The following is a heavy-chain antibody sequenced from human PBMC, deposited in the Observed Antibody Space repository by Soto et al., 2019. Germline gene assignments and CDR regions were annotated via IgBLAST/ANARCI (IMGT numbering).Heavy chain of an antibody. CDR1: GFTFSTYA. J-gene: IGHJ4*02. D-gene: IGHD3-10*01. CDR3: ARPDYDSGSYPDY. V-gene: IGHV3-30-3*01. CDR2: ISYDGGNK. Sequence: QVQLVESGGGVVQPGRSLRLSCAASGFTFSTYAMHWVRQAPGKGLEWVAVISYDGGNKYYADSVKGRFTISRDNSKNTLYLQINSLRAEDTAVYYCARPDYDSGSYPDYCGQGTLVTVSS.